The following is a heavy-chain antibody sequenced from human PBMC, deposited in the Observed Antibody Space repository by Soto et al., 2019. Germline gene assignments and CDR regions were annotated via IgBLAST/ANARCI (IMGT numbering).Heavy chain of an antibody. CDR2: IYYSGST. CDR1: GGSISSSSYY. CDR3: ATGKGDGYNYLYYYYGMDV. V-gene: IGHV4-39*01. D-gene: IGHD5-12*01. J-gene: IGHJ6*02. Sequence: ASETLSLTCTVSGGSISSSSYYWGWLRQPPGKGLEWIGSIYYSGSTYYNPSLKSRVTISVDTSKNQFSLKLSSVTAADTAVYYCATGKGDGYNYLYYYYGMDVWGQGTTVTVSS.